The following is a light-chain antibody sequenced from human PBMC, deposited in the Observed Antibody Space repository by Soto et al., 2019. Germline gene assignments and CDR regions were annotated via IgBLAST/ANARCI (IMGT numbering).Light chain of an antibody. CDR2: EVS. V-gene: IGLV2-14*01. CDR3: SSYTSSILV. Sequence: QSALTQPASVSGSPGQSITISGTGTNSDVGGYNYVSWYQQYPGKAPKLMIYEVSNRPSGVSNRFSGSKSGNTASLTISGLQAEDEADYYCSSYTSSILVFGGGTKLTVL. CDR1: NSDVGGYNY. J-gene: IGLJ3*02.